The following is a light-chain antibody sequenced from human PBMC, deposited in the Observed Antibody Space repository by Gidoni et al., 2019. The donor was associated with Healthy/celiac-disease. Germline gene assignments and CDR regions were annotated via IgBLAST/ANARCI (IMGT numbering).Light chain of an antibody. CDR1: QGISNY. J-gene: IGKJ3*01. Sequence: DIQMTQSPSSLSASVGDRVTITCRASQGISNYLAWYQQKPGKVPKLLIYAASTWQSGVPSRFSGSGSGTDFTLTISRLQPEDVATYYCQKYNSAAFTFGPGTKVDIK. V-gene: IGKV1-27*01. CDR2: AAS. CDR3: QKYNSAAFT.